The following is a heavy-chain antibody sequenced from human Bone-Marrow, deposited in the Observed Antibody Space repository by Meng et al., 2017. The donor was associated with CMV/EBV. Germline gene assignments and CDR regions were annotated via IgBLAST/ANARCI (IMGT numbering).Heavy chain of an antibody. CDR3: ARDTRRKGMDV. V-gene: IGHV3-30-3*01. CDR1: GFTFSNYA. Sequence: GGSLRLSCAASGFTFSNYALHWVRQAPGKGLEWVAVISYDGSNQYYADSVKGRFTISRDNAKNSLYLQMNSLRAEDTAVYYCARDTRRKGMDVWGQGTTVTVSS. J-gene: IGHJ6*02. CDR2: ISYDGSNQ.